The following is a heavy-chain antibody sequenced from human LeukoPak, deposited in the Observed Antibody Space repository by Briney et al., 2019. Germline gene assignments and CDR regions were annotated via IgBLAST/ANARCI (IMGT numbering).Heavy chain of an antibody. CDR3: ARDQYYSDSSGYPYDI. D-gene: IGHD3-22*01. J-gene: IGHJ3*02. Sequence: PGGSLRLSCEASGFSFSIYNMNWVRLAPGKGLEWVSSISGSSSHVWYADSVKGRFTSSRDNAKNSLYLQMSSLRVEDTAVYYCARDQYYSDSSGYPYDIWGQGTVVTVSS. CDR2: ISGSSSHV. V-gene: IGHV3-21*01. CDR1: GFSFSIYN.